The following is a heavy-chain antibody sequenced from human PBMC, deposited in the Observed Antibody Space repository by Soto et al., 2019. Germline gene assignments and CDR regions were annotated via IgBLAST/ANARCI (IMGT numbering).Heavy chain of an antibody. J-gene: IGHJ4*02. D-gene: IGHD4-17*01. V-gene: IGHV3-30*18. Sequence: GRSLRLSCAASGFTFSSYGLHWVRQAPGKGLEWVAFISYDGSYIYYVDSVKGRFTISRDNSKSTLYLQMNSLRAEDTAVYYCAKDRGFGDYTLDYWGQGTLVTVSS. CDR1: GFTFSSYG. CDR3: AKDRGFGDYTLDY. CDR2: ISYDGSYI.